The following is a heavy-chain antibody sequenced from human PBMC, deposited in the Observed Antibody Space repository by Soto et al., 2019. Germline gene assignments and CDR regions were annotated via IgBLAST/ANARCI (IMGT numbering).Heavy chain of an antibody. CDR1: GYTFTGYY. CDR3: ARYYSSSSWGYYYYGMDV. Sequence: WASVKVACKASGYTFTGYYMHWVRQAPGQGLEWMGWINPNSGGTNYAQKFQGRVTMTRDTSISTAYMELSRLRSDDTAVYYCARYYSSSSWGYYYYGMDVWGQGTTVTVSS. D-gene: IGHD6-6*01. J-gene: IGHJ6*02. CDR2: INPNSGGT. V-gene: IGHV1-2*02.